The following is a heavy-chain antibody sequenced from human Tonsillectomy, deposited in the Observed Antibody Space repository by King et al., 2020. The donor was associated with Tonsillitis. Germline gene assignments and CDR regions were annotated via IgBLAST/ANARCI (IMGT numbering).Heavy chain of an antibody. CDR1: VYIFGKVW. J-gene: IGHJ4*02. V-gene: IGHV3-15*01. CDR2: IKSKSDGETT. D-gene: IGHD1-14*01. CDR3: TTDNTRGLTLNADY. Sequence: QLVQSGGGLAKPGGSLRLSCVGSVYIFGKVWMSWVRQAPGKGLEWVGRIKSKSDGETTDHAAPVKGRFSISRDDSKNTLFLQMNSLKAEDTALYYCTTDNTRGLTLNADYGGQGALVNVSA.